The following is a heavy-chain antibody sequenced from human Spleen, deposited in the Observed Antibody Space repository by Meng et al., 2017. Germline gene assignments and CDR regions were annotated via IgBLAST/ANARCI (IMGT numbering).Heavy chain of an antibody. D-gene: IGHD3-16*01. J-gene: IGHJ6*02. CDR1: GYTFTSYD. V-gene: IGHV1-8*02. CDR2: MNPNSGNT. Sequence: ASVKVSCKASGYTFTSYDINWVRQATGQGLEWMGWMNPNSGNTGYAQKFQGRVTMTRNTSISTAYTELSSLRSEDTAVYYRARVYDYVWGSYGRIGQDSMGVWGQGTTVTVSS. CDR3: ARVYDYVWGSYGRIGQDSMGV.